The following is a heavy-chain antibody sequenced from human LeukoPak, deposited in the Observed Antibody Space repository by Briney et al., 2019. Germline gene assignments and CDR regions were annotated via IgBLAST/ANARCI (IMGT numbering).Heavy chain of an antibody. Sequence: SSETLSLTCAVYGGSFSGYYWSWIRQPPGKGLEWIGEINHSGSTNYNPSLKSRVTISVDTSKNQFSLKLSSVTAADTAVYYCASSARITMVRGVITNWGQGTLVTVSS. D-gene: IGHD3-10*01. J-gene: IGHJ4*02. V-gene: IGHV4-34*01. CDR2: INHSGST. CDR3: ASSARITMVRGVITN. CDR1: GGSFSGYY.